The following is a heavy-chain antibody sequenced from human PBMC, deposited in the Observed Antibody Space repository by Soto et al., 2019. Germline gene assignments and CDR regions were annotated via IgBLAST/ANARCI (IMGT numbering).Heavy chain of an antibody. V-gene: IGHV4-61*01. D-gene: IGHD3-22*01. Sequence: PSETLSLTCTVSGGSVSSGRYYWSWIRQPPGKGLEWIGYIYYSGSTNYNPSLKSRVTISVDTSKNQFSLKLSSVTAADTAVYYCARRYYYDSSGYFYYYYGMDVWGQGTTVTVSS. CDR2: IYYSGST. CDR1: GGSVSSGRYY. J-gene: IGHJ6*02. CDR3: ARRYYYDSSGYFYYYYGMDV.